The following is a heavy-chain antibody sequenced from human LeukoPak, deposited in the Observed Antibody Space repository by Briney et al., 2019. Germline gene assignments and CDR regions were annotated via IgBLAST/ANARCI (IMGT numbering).Heavy chain of an antibody. J-gene: IGHJ4*02. CDR3: ARQGSYGLQLYFDY. V-gene: IGHV4-59*08. Sequence: PSETLSLTCTVSGGSISSYYWSWLRQPPGKGLEWIGYIYYSGSTSYNPSLKSRVTISVDTSKNQFSLKLSSVTAADTAVYYCARQGSYGLQLYFDYWGQGTLVTVSS. D-gene: IGHD5-18*01. CDR1: GGSISSYY. CDR2: IYYSGST.